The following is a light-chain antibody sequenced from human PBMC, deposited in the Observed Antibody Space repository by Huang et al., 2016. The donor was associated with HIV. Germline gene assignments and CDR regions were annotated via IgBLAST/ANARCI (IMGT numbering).Light chain of an antibody. CDR1: QTITTY. Sequence: DIQMTQSPSSLSASVGDRVIVTCRASQTITTYLNWYQQRPGKAPKLLIYAASSLQSGVPSRFSGSGSGTDFTLTISSLQPEDFATYYCQQSYSSLLSFGGGTKVAIK. CDR2: AAS. V-gene: IGKV1-39*01. J-gene: IGKJ4*01. CDR3: QQSYSSLLS.